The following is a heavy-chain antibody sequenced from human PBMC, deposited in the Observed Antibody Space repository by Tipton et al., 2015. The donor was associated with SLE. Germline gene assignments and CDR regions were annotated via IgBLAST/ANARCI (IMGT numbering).Heavy chain of an antibody. D-gene: IGHD2-2*01. J-gene: IGHJ6*02. CDR1: GGSISSHY. Sequence: TLSLTCTVSGGSISSHYWSWIRQPPGKGLEWIGYIYYSGSTNYNPSLKSRVTISVDTSKNQFSLNLSSVTAADTAVYYCARISYCSSTSCYYGMDVWGQGTTVTVSS. CDR2: IYYSGST. CDR3: ARISYCSSTSCYYGMDV. V-gene: IGHV4-59*07.